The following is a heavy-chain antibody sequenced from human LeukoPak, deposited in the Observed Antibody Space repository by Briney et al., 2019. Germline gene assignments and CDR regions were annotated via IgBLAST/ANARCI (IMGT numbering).Heavy chain of an antibody. J-gene: IGHJ6*02. Sequence: ASVKVSCKASGYTFTGYYMHWVRQAPGQGLEWMGWMNPNSGNTGYAQKFQGRVTMTRNTSISTAYMELSSLRSEDTAVYYCARRLLHGNYYYYGMDVWGQGTTVTVSS. CDR2: MNPNSGNT. V-gene: IGHV1-8*02. CDR1: GYTFTGYY. CDR3: ARRLLHGNYYYYGMDV. D-gene: IGHD2-15*01.